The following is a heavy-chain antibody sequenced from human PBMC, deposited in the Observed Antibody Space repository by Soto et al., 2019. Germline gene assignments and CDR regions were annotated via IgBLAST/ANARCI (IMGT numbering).Heavy chain of an antibody. CDR3: AHAYGGTSWPNDAFDV. D-gene: IGHD2-2*01. CDR1: GFSLSTDGVG. J-gene: IGHJ3*01. V-gene: IGHV2-5*02. Sequence: QITLKESGPTLVIRTETLTLTCTFSGFSLSTDGVGVGWIRQPPGKALGWLALIYWDDDQRYSPSLKTRLTITKDTSKNQVVLTMTNMDPVDTATYYCAHAYGGTSWPNDAFDVWGQGTVVTVSS. CDR2: IYWDDDQ.